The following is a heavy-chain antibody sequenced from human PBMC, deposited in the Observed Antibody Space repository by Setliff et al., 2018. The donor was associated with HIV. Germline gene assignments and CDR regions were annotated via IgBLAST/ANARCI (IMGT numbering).Heavy chain of an antibody. D-gene: IGHD3-22*01. V-gene: IGHV4-61*09. CDR3: AAYYYDSSGYYSWYFDL. J-gene: IGHJ2*01. CDR1: GGSISSGSYY. CDR2: IYTSGST. Sequence: PSETLSLTCTVSGGSISSGSYYRSWIRQPAGKGLEWIGHIYTSGSTNYNPSLKSRVTISVDTSKNQFSLKLSSVTAADTAVYYCAAYYYDSSGYYSWYFDLWGRGTLVTVSS.